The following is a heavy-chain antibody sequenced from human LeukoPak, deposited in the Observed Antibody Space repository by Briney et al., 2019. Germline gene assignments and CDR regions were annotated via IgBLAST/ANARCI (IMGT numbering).Heavy chain of an antibody. J-gene: IGHJ4*02. CDR3: AREPPESYYFDN. V-gene: IGHV1-46*01. CDR2: IKVSGGRT. Sequence: GASVKVSCKASGYTFSGFYVHWVRQAPGQGLEWMGIIKVSGGRTEYAQKFQGRVTVTRDMSTSTVYMELNNLRSEDTAVYYCAREPPESYYFDNWGQGTLATVSS. CDR1: GYTFSGFY.